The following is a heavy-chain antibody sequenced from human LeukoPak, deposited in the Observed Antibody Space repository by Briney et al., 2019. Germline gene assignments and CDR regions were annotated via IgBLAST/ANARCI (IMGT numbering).Heavy chain of an antibody. CDR2: IHYSGST. D-gene: IGHD2-15*01. CDR3: ARGLTPDY. J-gene: IGHJ4*02. CDR1: GGSFSGYY. V-gene: IGHV4-34*01. Sequence: YPSETLSLTCAVYGGSFSGYYWSWIRQSPGKGLEWIGSIHYSGSTYYNPSLKSRVTISVDTSKNQFSLKLSSVTAADTAVYYCARGLTPDYWGQGTLVTVSS.